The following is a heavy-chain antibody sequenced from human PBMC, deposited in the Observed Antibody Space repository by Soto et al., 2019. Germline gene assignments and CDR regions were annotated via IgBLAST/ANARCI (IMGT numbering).Heavy chain of an antibody. V-gene: IGHV4-34*01. CDR2: INHSGST. CDR1: GGSFSGYY. CDR3: ARVWRGTTVTRRAEYFQH. D-gene: IGHD4-4*01. Sequence: QVQLQQWGAGLLKPSETLSLTCAVYGGSFSGYYWSWIRQPPGKGLEWIGEINHSGSTNYNPSLKSRVTISVDTSKNQFSLKLSSVTAADTAVYYCARVWRGTTVTRRAEYFQHWGQGTLVTVSS. J-gene: IGHJ1*01.